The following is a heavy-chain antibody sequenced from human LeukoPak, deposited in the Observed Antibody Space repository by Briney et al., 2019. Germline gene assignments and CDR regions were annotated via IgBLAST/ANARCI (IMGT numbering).Heavy chain of an antibody. D-gene: IGHD3-22*01. Sequence: SETLPLTCAVYGGSFSGYYWSWIRQPPGKGLEWIGEINHSGSTNYNPSLKSRVTISVDASKNQFSLKLSSVTAADTAVYYCARENYYDSSGYEPWGQGTLVTVSS. V-gene: IGHV4-34*01. CDR1: GGSFSGYY. CDR3: ARENYYDSSGYEP. CDR2: INHSGST. J-gene: IGHJ4*02.